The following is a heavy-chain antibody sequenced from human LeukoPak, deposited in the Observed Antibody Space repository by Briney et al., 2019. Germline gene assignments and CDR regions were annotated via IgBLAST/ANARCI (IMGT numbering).Heavy chain of an antibody. CDR2: INHSGST. J-gene: IGHJ6*02. V-gene: IGHV4-34*01. D-gene: IGHD5-18*01. CDR1: GFTSSTYW. Sequence: GSLRLSCAASGFTSSTYWMTWVRQAPGKGLEWIGEINHSGSTNYNPSLKSRVTISVDTSKNQFSLKLSSVTAADTAVYYCARGPGAIRGYSYGPPAYYYYGMDVWGQGTTVTVSS. CDR3: ARGPGAIRGYSYGPPAYYYYGMDV.